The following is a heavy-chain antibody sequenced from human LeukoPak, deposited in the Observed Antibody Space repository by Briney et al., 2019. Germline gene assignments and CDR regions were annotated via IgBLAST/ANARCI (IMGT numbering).Heavy chain of an antibody. J-gene: IGHJ4*02. CDR1: GGSFSGYY. CDR2: INHSGGA. V-gene: IGHV4-34*01. CDR3: ARGQGTVTTH. Sequence: SETLSLTCAVYGGSFSGYYWTWIRQPPGKGLEWIGEINHSGGANYNPSLKSRVTISLDTSKNQFSLKLSSVTAADTALYYCARGQGTVTTHWGQGTLVTVSS. D-gene: IGHD4-17*01.